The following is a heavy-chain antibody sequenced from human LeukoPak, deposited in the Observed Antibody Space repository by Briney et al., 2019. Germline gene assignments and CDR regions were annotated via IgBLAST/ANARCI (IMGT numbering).Heavy chain of an antibody. CDR2: ISAYNGNT. V-gene: IGHV1-18*01. D-gene: IGHD2-2*02. CDR1: GYTFTSYG. J-gene: IGHJ3*02. Sequence: ASVTVSFKASGYTFTSYGISWVRQAPGQGLEWMGWISAYNGNTNYAQKLQGRVTMTTDTSTSTAYMELRSLRSDDTAVYYCARDGDCSSTSCYRDDAFDIWGQGTMVTVSS. CDR3: ARDGDCSSTSCYRDDAFDI.